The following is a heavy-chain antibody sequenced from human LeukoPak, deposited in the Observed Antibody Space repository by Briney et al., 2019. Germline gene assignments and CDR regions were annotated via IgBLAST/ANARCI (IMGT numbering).Heavy chain of an antibody. V-gene: IGHV1-46*01. D-gene: IGHD6-13*01. CDR3: ARDQIAAAGTPFYYYYYMDV. CDR2: INPSGGST. CDR1: GYTFTSYY. J-gene: IGHJ6*03. Sequence: ASVKVSCKASGYTFTSYYMHWVRQAPGQGLEWMGIINPSGGSTSYAQKFQGRVTMTRDMSTSTVYMELSSLRSEDTAVYYCARDQIAAAGTPFYYYYYMDVWGKGTTVTVSS.